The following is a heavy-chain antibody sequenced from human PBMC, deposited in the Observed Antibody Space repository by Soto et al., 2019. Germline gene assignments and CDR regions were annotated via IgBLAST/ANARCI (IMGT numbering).Heavy chain of an antibody. Sequence: SETLSLTCTVSGGSISSYYWSWIRQPPGKGLEWIGYIYYSGSTNYNPSLKSRVTISVDTSKNQFSLKLSSVTAADTAVYYCACIYDHNHYGMAVWGQGTTVTVSS. V-gene: IGHV4-59*01. CDR2: IYYSGST. J-gene: IGHJ6*02. D-gene: IGHD1-1*01. CDR1: GGSISSYY. CDR3: ACIYDHNHYGMAV.